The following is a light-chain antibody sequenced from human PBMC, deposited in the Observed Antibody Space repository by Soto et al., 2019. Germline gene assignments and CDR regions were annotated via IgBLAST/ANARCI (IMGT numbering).Light chain of an antibody. J-gene: IGLJ3*02. Sequence: QSVLTQPPSASGTPGQRVTLSCSGSSSNIGNNFAYWYQQLPGAAPKLLIYRNNQRPSGVPERFSGSKSGTSASLVISGLRSEDEGDYYCAAWDDSLSGPWVFGGGTKLTVL. CDR3: AAWDDSLSGPWV. CDR2: RNN. CDR1: SSNIGNNF. V-gene: IGLV1-47*01.